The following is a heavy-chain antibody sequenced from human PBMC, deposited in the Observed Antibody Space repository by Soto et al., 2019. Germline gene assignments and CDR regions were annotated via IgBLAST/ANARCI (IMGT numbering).Heavy chain of an antibody. Sequence: QVQLVESGGGVVQPGDSLKLSCAASGFSFSNYFMHWVRQAPGKGLEWLACIWFDGGNEFHADSLKGRLTLSRDTSSNTLYMEMSSLRAEDTAVYYCAKESDTFDVWGQGTMVTVSS. J-gene: IGHJ3*01. V-gene: IGHV3-30*02. CDR2: IWFDGGNE. CDR3: AKESDTFDV. CDR1: GFSFSNYF.